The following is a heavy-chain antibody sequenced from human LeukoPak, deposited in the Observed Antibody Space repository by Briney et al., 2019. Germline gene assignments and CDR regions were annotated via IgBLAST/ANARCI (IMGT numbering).Heavy chain of an antibody. V-gene: IGHV3-7*01. CDR1: GITLSIYW. Sequence: GGSLRLSCAASGITLSIYWMSWVRQAPGKGLEWVANIKQDGSEKYYVDSVRGRLPLSKDNAKTSRYLQRNNRRAEETAVYYWAGSGPGYFDSGGKGPRVPV. CDR2: IKQDGSEK. J-gene: IGHJ4*02. D-gene: IGHD3-10*01. CDR3: AGSGPGYFDS.